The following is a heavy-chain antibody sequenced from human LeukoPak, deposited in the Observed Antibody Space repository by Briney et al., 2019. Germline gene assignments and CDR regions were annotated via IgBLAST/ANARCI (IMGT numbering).Heavy chain of an antibody. CDR3: AKAKVAIDYSNSGSPHYYFDY. J-gene: IGHJ4*02. CDR2: TGGSGGST. CDR1: GFTYSSYA. D-gene: IGHD3-10*01. V-gene: IGHV3-23*01. Sequence: GGSLRLSCAASGFTYSSYAMTWVRQAPGKGLEWVASTGGSGGSTSYAASVKGRFTISRDNSRNTLSLQMNSLRAEDTAVYYCAKAKVAIDYSNSGSPHYYFDYWGQGTLVTVSS.